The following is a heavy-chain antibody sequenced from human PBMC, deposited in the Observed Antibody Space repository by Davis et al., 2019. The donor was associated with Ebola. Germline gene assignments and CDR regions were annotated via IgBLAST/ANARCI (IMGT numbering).Heavy chain of an antibody. CDR2: ISYDGSNK. V-gene: IGHV3-30*03. Sequence: PGGSLRLSCAASGFTFSSYGMHWVRQAPGKGLEWVAVISYDGSNKYYADSVKGRFTISRDNSKNTLYLQMNSLRAEDTAVYYCSSPNFDYWGQGTLVTVSS. CDR1: GFTFSSYG. J-gene: IGHJ4*02. CDR3: SSPNFDY.